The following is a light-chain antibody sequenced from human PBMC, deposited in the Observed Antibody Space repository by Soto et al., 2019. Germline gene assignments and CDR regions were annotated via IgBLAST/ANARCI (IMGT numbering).Light chain of an antibody. CDR1: QFISSY. Sequence: DIQMSQSPSSLSASVGDTVTITCRASQFISSYLHWYHQRPAKGPNILIFDASTLQSGVPSRFSGSGGGTDFTLTISGLRPEDVGTYYCQQSYSTPRTFGQGTKLEIK. CDR2: DAS. J-gene: IGKJ2*02. V-gene: IGKV1-39*01. CDR3: QQSYSTPRT.